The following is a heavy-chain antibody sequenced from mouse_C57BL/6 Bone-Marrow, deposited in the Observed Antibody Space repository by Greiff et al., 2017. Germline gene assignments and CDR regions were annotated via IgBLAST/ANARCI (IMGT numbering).Heavy chain of an antibody. CDR3: ARENGRWFAY. CDR2: INPSSGYT. V-gene: IGHV1-4*01. Sequence: VQLQQSGAELARPGASVKMSCKASGYTFTSYTMHWVKQRPGQGLEWIGYINPSSGYTKFNQKFKDKATLTADKSSSTAYMQLSSLTSEDSAVYYCARENGRWFAYWGQGTLVTVSA. J-gene: IGHJ3*01. CDR1: GYTFTSYT.